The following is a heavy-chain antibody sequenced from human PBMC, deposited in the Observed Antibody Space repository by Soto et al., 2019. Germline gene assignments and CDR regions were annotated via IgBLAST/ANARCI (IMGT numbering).Heavy chain of an antibody. CDR3: ARRYGYCFDY. Sequence: SETLSLTCTVSGGSISSGGYYWSWIRQHPGKGLEWIGYIFYSGTTYYNPSLKSRVTISVDTSKNQFSLKLSSVTAADTAVYYCARRYGYCFDYWGQGTLVTVSS. CDR1: GGSISSGGYY. V-gene: IGHV4-31*03. J-gene: IGHJ4*02. D-gene: IGHD4-17*01. CDR2: IFYSGTT.